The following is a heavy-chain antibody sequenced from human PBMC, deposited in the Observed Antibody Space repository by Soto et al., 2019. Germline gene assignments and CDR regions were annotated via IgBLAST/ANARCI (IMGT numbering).Heavy chain of an antibody. CDR1: GFTFSSYG. D-gene: IGHD2-21*02. CDR3: AKDWFPGADCGGDCYPFLFDP. V-gene: IGHV3-30*18. CDR2: ISYDGSNK. Sequence: PGGSLRLSCAASGFTFSSYGMHWVRQAPGKGLGWVAVISYDGSNKYYADSVKGRFTISRDNSKNTLYLQMNSLRAEDTAVYYCAKDWFPGADCGGDCYPFLFDPWGQGTLVTV. J-gene: IGHJ5*02.